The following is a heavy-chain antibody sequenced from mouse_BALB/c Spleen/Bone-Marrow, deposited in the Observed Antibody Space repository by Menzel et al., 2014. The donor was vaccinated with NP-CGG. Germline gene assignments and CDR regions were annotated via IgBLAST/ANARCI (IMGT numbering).Heavy chain of an antibody. V-gene: IGHV14-1*02. CDR3: ARWDSSGYVGFAY. CDR2: IDPENGNT. CDR1: GFNIKDYY. D-gene: IGHD3-2*01. J-gene: IGHJ3*01. Sequence: VQLQQSGAELVRPGALVKLSCKASGFNIKDYYMHWVKQRPEQGLEWIGWIDPENGNTIYGPKFQGKASITPDTSSNTAYLQLSSLTSEDTAVYYCARWDSSGYVGFAYWGQGTLVTVSA.